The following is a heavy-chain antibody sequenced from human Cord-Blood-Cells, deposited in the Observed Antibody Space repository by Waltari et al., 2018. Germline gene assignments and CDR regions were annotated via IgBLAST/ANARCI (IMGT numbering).Heavy chain of an antibody. D-gene: IGHD4-4*01. J-gene: IGHJ2*01. CDR1: GGSFSGYY. Sequence: QVQLQQWGAGLLKPSETLSLTCAVYGGSFSGYYWSWIRQPPGKGLEWIGEINHSGSTNYKPSLKSRVTISVDTSKNQFSLKLSSVTAADTAVYYCARGGYSNHWYFDLWGRGTLVTVSS. CDR2: INHSGST. CDR3: ARGGYSNHWYFDL. V-gene: IGHV4-34*01.